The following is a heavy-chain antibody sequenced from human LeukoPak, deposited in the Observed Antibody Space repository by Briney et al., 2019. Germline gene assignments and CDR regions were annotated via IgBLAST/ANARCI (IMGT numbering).Heavy chain of an antibody. CDR2: IYSGGST. CDR3: ARRYHPQLEPGAFDI. Sequence: PGGSLRLSCAASGFTVSSNYMSWVRQAPGKGLEWVSVIYSGGSTYYADSVKGRFTISRDNSKNTLYLQMNSLRAEDTAVYYCARRYHPQLEPGAFDIWGQGTMVTVSS. V-gene: IGHV3-53*01. D-gene: IGHD1-1*01. CDR1: GFTVSSNY. J-gene: IGHJ3*02.